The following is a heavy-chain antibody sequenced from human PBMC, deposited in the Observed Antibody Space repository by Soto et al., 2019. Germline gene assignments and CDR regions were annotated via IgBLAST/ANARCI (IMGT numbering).Heavy chain of an antibody. CDR3: VKRGTITGTTSFDI. J-gene: IGHJ3*02. CDR2: ISGSGVST. V-gene: IGHV3-23*01. D-gene: IGHD1-7*01. Sequence: GGSLRLSCAASGFTFSSYAISWVRQAPWKGLEWVSAISGSGVSTYYADSVKGRFTISRDNSKNTLYLQMNSLRAEDTAVYYCVKRGTITGTTSFDIWGQGTMV. CDR1: GFTFSSYA.